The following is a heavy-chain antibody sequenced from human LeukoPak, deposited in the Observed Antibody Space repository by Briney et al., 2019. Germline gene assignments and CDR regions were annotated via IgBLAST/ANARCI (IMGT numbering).Heavy chain of an antibody. V-gene: IGHV3-20*01. CDR2: INWNGGST. Sequence: PGGSLRLSCAASGFTFDDYGMSWVRQAPGKGLEWVSGINWNGGSTGYADSVKGRFTISRDNAKNSLYLQMNSLRAEDTALYHCARERGYYYDITVGSNWFDPWGQGTLVTVSS. CDR1: GFTFDDYG. CDR3: ARERGYYYDITVGSNWFDP. J-gene: IGHJ5*02. D-gene: IGHD3-16*01.